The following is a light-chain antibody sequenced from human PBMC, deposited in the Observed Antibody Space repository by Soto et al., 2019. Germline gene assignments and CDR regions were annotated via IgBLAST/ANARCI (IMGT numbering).Light chain of an antibody. CDR2: AVS. CDR1: ISDVGGYNS. V-gene: IGLV2-8*01. J-gene: IGLJ1*01. Sequence: QSLLTQPPSASGSPGQSVTISCTGTISDVGGYNSVSWYQQHPGKAPKLIIYAVSERPSGVPDRFSGSKSGNTASLTVSGLQAEDEADYYCNPFAGSNNLSVFRTGTKVTVL. CDR3: NPFAGSNNLSV.